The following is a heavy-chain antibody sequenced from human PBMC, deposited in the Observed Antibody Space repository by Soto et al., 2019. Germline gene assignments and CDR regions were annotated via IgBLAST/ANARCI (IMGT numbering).Heavy chain of an antibody. J-gene: IGHJ6*02. V-gene: IGHV5-51*01. CDR2: IYPGDSDT. Sequence: GESLKISCKGSGYSFTSYWIGWVRQMPGKGLEWMGIIYPGDSDTRYSPSFQGQVTISADKSISTAYLQWSSLKASDTAMYYCARQAEYYDILTGPTNYYYYGMDVWGQGTTVTVSS. CDR1: GYSFTSYW. CDR3: ARQAEYYDILTGPTNYYYYGMDV. D-gene: IGHD3-9*01.